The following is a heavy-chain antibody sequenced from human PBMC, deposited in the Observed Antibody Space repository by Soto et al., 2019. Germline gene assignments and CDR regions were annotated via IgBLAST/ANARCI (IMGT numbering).Heavy chain of an antibody. V-gene: IGHV3-23*01. D-gene: IGHD6-25*01. CDR1: GVTFSSYA. J-gene: IGHJ3*02. CDR2: ISGSGGST. CDR3: AKRLAFDI. Sequence: GGSLRLSCASSGVTFSSYAMSWVSPAPGKGLEWVSTISGSGGSTYYADSVKGRFTISRDNSKNTLYLQMTSLRAEDTAVYYCAKRLAFDIWGQGTMVTVSS.